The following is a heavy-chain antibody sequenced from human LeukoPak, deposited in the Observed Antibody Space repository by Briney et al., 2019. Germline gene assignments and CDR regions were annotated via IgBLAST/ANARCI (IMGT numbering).Heavy chain of an antibody. CDR3: ARSSGYMSY. CDR2: INHSGST. J-gene: IGHJ4*02. CDR1: GGSFSSYY. Sequence: PSETLSLTCAVYGGSFSSYYWNWIRQPPGKGLEWIGEINHSGSTNYNPSLKSRLSISVDTSKNQFSLKSTSMTAADTAVYYCARSSGYMSYWGQGTLVTVSS. D-gene: IGHD3-22*01. V-gene: IGHV4-34*01.